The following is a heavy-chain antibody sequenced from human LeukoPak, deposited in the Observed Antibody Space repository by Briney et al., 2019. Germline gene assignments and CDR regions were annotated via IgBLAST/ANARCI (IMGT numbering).Heavy chain of an antibody. CDR1: GFTFSSYG. Sequence: GRSLRLSCAASGFTFSSYGMHWVRQAPGKGLEWVAVIWYDGSNKYYADSVKGRFTISRDNSKNTLYLQMNSLRAEDTAVYYCARGLHDFWSGYYSEYWGQGTLVTVSS. D-gene: IGHD3-3*01. J-gene: IGHJ4*02. CDR2: IWYDGSNK. V-gene: IGHV3-33*01. CDR3: ARGLHDFWSGYYSEY.